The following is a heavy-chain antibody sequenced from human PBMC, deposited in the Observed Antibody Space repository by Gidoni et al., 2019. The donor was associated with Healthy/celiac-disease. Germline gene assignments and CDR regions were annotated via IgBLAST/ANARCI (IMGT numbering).Heavy chain of an antibody. V-gene: IGHV3-30-3*01. Sequence: QVQLVESGGGVVQPGRSLRLSCAASGFTFSSYAMHWVRQAPGKGMEWVAVISYDGSNKYYADSVKGRFTISRDNSKKTLYLQMNSLRAEDTAVYYCARGTAGVRGVIKGADYWGQGTLVTVSS. D-gene: IGHD3-10*01. CDR1: GFTFSSYA. J-gene: IGHJ4*02. CDR2: ISYDGSNK. CDR3: ARGTAGVRGVIKGADY.